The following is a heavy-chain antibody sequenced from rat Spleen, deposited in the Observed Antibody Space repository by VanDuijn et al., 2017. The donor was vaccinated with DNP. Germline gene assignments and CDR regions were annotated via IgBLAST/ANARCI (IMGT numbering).Heavy chain of an antibody. V-gene: IGHV5S13*01. J-gene: IGHJ3*01. Sequence: EVQLVESGGGLVQPGRSLKLSCAASGFTFSDYGMAWVRQAPTKGLEWVASISTGGVNTYYRDSVKGRFTISRDNVKTTLYLQMDSLRSEDTATYYCASLWTLAYWGQGTLVTVSS. D-gene: IGHD1-3*01. CDR1: GFTFSDYG. CDR3: ASLWTLAY. CDR2: ISTGGVNT.